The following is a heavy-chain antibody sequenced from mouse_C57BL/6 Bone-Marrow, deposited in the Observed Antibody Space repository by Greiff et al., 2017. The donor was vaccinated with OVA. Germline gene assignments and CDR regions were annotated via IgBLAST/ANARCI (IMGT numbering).Heavy chain of an antibody. CDR2: LNPSSGYT. Sequence: QVQLQQSGAELAKPGASVKLSCTASGYTFTSYWMHWVQQRPGQGLEWIGYLNPSSGYTKYTQQFKDKAPLTAYTSSSTAYLQLSSLTYEDSAVYYCARRGYYYGSSYWYFDVWGTGTTVTVAS. CDR3: ARRGYYYGSSYWYFDV. J-gene: IGHJ1*03. CDR1: GYTFTSYW. V-gene: IGHV1-7*01. D-gene: IGHD1-1*01.